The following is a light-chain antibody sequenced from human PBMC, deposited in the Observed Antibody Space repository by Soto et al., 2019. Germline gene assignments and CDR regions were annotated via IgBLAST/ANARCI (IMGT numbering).Light chain of an antibody. CDR3: QQYGSSPIT. CDR2: DVS. Sequence: DIQMTQSPSTLSASLGDTVTITCRAGQSINRWLAWYQQKPGKAPNLLISDVSSLERGVPSRFSGSGSGTEFTLTISRLEPEDFAVYYCQQYGSSPITFGQGTRLEI. V-gene: IGKV1-5*01. CDR1: QSINRW. J-gene: IGKJ5*01.